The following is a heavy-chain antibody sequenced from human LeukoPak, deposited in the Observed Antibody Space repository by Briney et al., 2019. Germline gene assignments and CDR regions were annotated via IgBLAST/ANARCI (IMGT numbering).Heavy chain of an antibody. V-gene: IGHV1-69*05. Sequence: SVKVSCKASGVTFINYAFSWVRQAPGQGLEWMGGIIPIFGTANYAQKFQGRVTITTDESTSTAYMELSSLRSEDTAVYYCAREGRAVLDYWGQGTLVTVSS. CDR2: IIPIFGTA. CDR1: GVTFINYA. D-gene: IGHD3-10*01. J-gene: IGHJ4*02. CDR3: AREGRAVLDY.